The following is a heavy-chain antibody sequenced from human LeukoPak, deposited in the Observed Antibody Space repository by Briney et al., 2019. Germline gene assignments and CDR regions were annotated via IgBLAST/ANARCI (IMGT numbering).Heavy chain of an antibody. D-gene: IGHD3-10*01. CDR3: ARLVKNVLLWFGESPHFDY. CDR2: IYPGDSDT. CDR1: GYSFTSYW. V-gene: IGHV5-51*01. Sequence: GESLKISCKGSGYSFTSYWIGWVRQMPGKGLEWMGIIYPGDSDTRYSPSFQGQVTISADKSISTAYLQWSSLKASDTAMYYCARLVKNVLLWFGESPHFDYWGQGTLVTASS. J-gene: IGHJ4*02.